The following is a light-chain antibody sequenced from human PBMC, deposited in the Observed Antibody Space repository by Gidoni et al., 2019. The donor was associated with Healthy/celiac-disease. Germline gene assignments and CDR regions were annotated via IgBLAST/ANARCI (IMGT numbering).Light chain of an antibody. CDR1: QSLLHSNGYNY. Sequence: DIVMTQSPLSLTVTPGEPASISCRSSQSLLHSNGYNYLDWYLQKPGQSPQLLIYLGSNRASGGPDRFSCSGSCTDFTLKISRVEAEDVGVYYCMQALQTSWTFGQGTKVEIK. CDR3: MQALQTSWT. J-gene: IGKJ1*01. V-gene: IGKV2-28*01. CDR2: LGS.